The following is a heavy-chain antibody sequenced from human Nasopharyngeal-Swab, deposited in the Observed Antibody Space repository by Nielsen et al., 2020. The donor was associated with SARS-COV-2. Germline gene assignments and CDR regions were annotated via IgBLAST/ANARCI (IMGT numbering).Heavy chain of an antibody. CDR3: ARRYTALDY. V-gene: IGHV7-4-1*02. Sequence: WARQAPGQGLEWMGWINTNTGNPTYAQAFTGRFVFSLDTSVSTAYLQISSLKAEGTAVYYCARRYTALDYWGQGTLVTVSS. J-gene: IGHJ4*02. CDR2: INTNTGNP. D-gene: IGHD3-16*02.